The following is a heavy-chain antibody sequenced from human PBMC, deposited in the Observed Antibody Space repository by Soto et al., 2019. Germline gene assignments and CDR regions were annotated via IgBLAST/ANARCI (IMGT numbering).Heavy chain of an antibody. V-gene: IGHV1-18*01. Sequence: ASVKVSCKASGYTFTSYGISWVRQAPGQGLEWMGWISAYNGNTNYAQKLQGRVTMTTDTSTSTAYMELRSLRSDDTAVYYCARGVGYCSSTSCYIADYYYGMDVWGQGTTVTASS. CDR3: ARGVGYCSSTSCYIADYYYGMDV. D-gene: IGHD2-2*02. J-gene: IGHJ6*02. CDR1: GYTFTSYG. CDR2: ISAYNGNT.